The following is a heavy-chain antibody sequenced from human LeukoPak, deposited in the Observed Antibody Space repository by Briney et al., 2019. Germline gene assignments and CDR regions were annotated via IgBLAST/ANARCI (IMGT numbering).Heavy chain of an antibody. V-gene: IGHV4-39*02. CDR2: IYYSGSA. CDR1: GDSVSSRHYY. CDR3: ARYSYGGEDWFDP. Sequence: SETLSLTCTVSGDSVSSRHYYWGWIRRPPGKGLEWIGSIYYSGSAYYNPFLKSRVAIFVDTSKNHFSLKLTSVTAADTAVYYCARYSYGGEDWFDPWGQGTLVTVSS. J-gene: IGHJ5*02. D-gene: IGHD5-18*01.